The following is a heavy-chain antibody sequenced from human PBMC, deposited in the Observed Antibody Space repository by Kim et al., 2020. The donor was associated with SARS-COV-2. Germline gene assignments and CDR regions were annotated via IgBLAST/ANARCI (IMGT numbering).Heavy chain of an antibody. CDR3: ARSVVVVPAAIWAGGWSENGMDV. V-gene: IGHV6-1*01. D-gene: IGHD2-2*01. Sequence: SQTLSLTCAISGDRVSSNSAAWNWLRQSPSRGLEWLGRTYYRSKWYNDYAVSVKSRITINPDTSKNQFSLQLNSVTPEDTAVYYCARSVVVVPAAIWAGGWSENGMDVWGQGTTVTVSS. CDR2: TYYRSKWYN. CDR1: GDRVSSNSAA. J-gene: IGHJ6*02.